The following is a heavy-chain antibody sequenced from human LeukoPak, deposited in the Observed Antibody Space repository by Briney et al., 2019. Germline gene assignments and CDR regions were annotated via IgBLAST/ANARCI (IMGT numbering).Heavy chain of an antibody. CDR1: GFSFTDYP. V-gene: IGHV3-48*02. Sequence: GGSLRLSCATFGFSFTDYPMNWVRQAPGKGREWISNIRTTAEGAKYAYYADSVKGRVTISRDDGKNTLYLHMNSLRDDDTAVYYCAADQRYAFDYWGQGILVTVSS. J-gene: IGHJ4*02. D-gene: IGHD3-9*01. CDR2: IRTTAEGAKYA. CDR3: AADQRYAFDY.